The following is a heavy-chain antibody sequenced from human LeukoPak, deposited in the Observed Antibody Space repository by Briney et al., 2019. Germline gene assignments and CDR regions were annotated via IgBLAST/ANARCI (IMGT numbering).Heavy chain of an antibody. V-gene: IGHV3-23*01. CDR1: GFTFSSYA. J-gene: IGHJ4*02. Sequence: GGSLRLSCAASGFTFSSYAMSWVRQAPGKGLEWVSAIDTSGGHTYYADSVKGRFTISRDNSKNTLYLQMNSLRDEDTAVYYCARGVAAAGTTLDYWGQGTLVTVSS. D-gene: IGHD6-13*01. CDR2: IDTSGGHT. CDR3: ARGVAAAGTTLDY.